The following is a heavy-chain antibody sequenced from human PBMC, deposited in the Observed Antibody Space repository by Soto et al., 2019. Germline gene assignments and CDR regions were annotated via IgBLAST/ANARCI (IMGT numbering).Heavy chain of an antibody. Sequence: GGPLRLSCAASGFTFSSYAMSWVRQAPGKGLEWVSAISGSGGSTYYADSEKGRFTISRDNSKNTLYLQMNSPRAEDTAVYYCANPYYYDSSGYYRFDYWGQGTLVTVSS. CDR2: ISGSGGST. CDR1: GFTFSSYA. V-gene: IGHV3-23*01. J-gene: IGHJ4*02. CDR3: ANPYYYDSSGYYRFDY. D-gene: IGHD3-22*01.